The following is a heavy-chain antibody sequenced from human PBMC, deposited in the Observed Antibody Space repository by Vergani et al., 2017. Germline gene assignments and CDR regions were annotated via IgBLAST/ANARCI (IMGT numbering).Heavy chain of an antibody. CDR2: ISWNSGSI. CDR1: GFTFDDYA. V-gene: IGHV3-9*01. D-gene: IGHD1-26*01. J-gene: IGHJ4*02. Sequence: EVQLVESGGGLVQPGRSLRLSCAASGFTFDDYAMHWVRQAPGKGLEWVSGISWNSGSIGYAESVKGRFTISRDNAKNSLYLQMNSLRAEDTALYYCAKDRTLGGPGSFDYWGQGTLVTVSS. CDR3: AKDRTLGGPGSFDY.